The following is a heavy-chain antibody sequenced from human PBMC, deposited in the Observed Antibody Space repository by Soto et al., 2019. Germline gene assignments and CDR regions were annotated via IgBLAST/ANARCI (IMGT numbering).Heavy chain of an antibody. CDR2: IYSGGST. D-gene: IGHD1-7*01. CDR3: AKTGTTSDYFDY. Sequence: GGSLRLSCAASGFTVSSNYMSWVRQAPGKGLGWVSVIYSGGSTYYADSVKGRFTISRDNSKNTLYLQMNSLRAEDTAVYYCAKTGTTSDYFDYWGQGTLVTVSS. J-gene: IGHJ4*02. CDR1: GFTVSSNY. V-gene: IGHV3-53*01.